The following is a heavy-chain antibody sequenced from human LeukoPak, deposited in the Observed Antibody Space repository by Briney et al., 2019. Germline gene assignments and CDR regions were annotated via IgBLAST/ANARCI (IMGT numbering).Heavy chain of an antibody. Sequence: SETLSLTCTVSGVSISSYYWSWIRQPPGKGLEWIGNIYDRGSTKYNPSLKSRVTISVDTSKNQFSLKLSSVTAADTAVYYCARGGSGYDSFYYYGMDVWGQGTTVTVSS. CDR3: ARGGSGYDSFYYYGMDV. V-gene: IGHV4-59*01. CDR1: GVSISSYY. J-gene: IGHJ6*02. D-gene: IGHD5-12*01. CDR2: IYDRGST.